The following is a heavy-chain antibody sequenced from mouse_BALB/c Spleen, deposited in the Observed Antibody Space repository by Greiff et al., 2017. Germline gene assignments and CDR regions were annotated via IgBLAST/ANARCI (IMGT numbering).Heavy chain of an antibody. J-gene: IGHJ3*01. Sequence: QVQLQQSGPELVKPGASVKISCKASGYSFTSYYIHWVKQRPGQGLEWIGWIFPGSGNTKYNEKFKGKATLTADTSSSTAYMQLSSLTSEDSAVYFCARHYGSSGWFAYWGQGTLVTVSA. CDR3: ARHYGSSGWFAY. CDR1: GYSFTSYY. D-gene: IGHD1-1*01. CDR2: IFPGSGNT. V-gene: IGHV1-66*01.